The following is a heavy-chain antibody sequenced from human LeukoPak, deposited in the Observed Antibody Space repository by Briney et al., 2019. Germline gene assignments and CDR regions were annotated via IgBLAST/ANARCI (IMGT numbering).Heavy chain of an antibody. CDR1: GYTFTSYG. V-gene: IGHV1-18*01. J-gene: IGHJ6*02. CDR2: ISAYNGNT. D-gene: IGHD6-13*01. CDR3: AVQRSIAAAGTPYYGMDV. Sequence: GASVKVSCKASGYTFTSYGISWVRQAPGQGLEWMGWISAYNGNTNYAQKLQGRVTMTTDTSTSTAYMELRSLRSDDTAVYCCAVQRSIAAAGTPYYGMDVWGQGTTVTVSS.